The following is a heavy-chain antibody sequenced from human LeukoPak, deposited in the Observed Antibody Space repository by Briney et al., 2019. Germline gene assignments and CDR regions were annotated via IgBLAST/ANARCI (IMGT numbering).Heavy chain of an antibody. J-gene: IGHJ2*01. CDR1: GYY. Sequence: ASVKVSCKASGYYMHWVRQAPGQGLDCMGWINHNSGGTKYAQKFQGRVTMTRDTSISTAYMELSRLRSDDTAVYYCARGKSATAPDSNWYLDLWGRGTLVTVSS. CDR2: INHNSGGT. CDR3: ARGKSATAPDSNWYLDL. D-gene: IGHD6-13*01. V-gene: IGHV1-2*02.